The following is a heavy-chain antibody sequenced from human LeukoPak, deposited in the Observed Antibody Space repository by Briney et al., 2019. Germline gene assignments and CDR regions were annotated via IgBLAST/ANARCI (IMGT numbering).Heavy chain of an antibody. V-gene: IGHV4-59*01. J-gene: IGHJ4*02. CDR3: ARAVEWPKRFDY. CDR2: IYYSGST. Sequence: KSSETLSLTCTVSGGSITTYYWSWVRQPPGKGLEWIGDIYYSGSTNYNPSLKSRVTISVDTSKNQFSLKLSSVTAADTAVYYCARAVEWPKRFDYWGQGTLVTVSS. D-gene: IGHD3-3*01. CDR1: GGSITTYY.